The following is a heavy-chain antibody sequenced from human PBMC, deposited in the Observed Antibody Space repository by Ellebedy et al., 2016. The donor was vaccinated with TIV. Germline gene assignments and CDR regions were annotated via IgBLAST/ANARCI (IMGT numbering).Heavy chain of an antibody. J-gene: IGHJ6*02. Sequence: SETLSLTCDVYGGSFSSDNWWSWVRQPPGRGLEWIGEAFQSGRMHYNPSLKNRVSISVDKSKNQFSLKLNSVTAEDTAVYYCAGIAVEVLWGQGTTVIVS. CDR3: AGIAVEVL. D-gene: IGHD6-19*01. CDR1: GGSFSSDNW. CDR2: AFQSGRM. V-gene: IGHV4/OR15-8*01.